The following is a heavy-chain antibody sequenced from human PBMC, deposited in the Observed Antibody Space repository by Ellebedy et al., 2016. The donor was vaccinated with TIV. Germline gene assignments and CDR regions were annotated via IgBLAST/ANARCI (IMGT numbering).Heavy chain of an antibody. Sequence: GESLKISCAASGFTFSTYSMYWVRQAPGKGLVWVSRISNTGGSKTDADSVKGRFTISSDNANNTMDLQMNSLRAEDTAVYYCARNTGDWWGRGTLVTVSS. CDR1: GFTFSTYS. V-gene: IGHV3-74*01. J-gene: IGHJ4*02. CDR3: ARNTGDW. D-gene: IGHD2-8*02. CDR2: ISNTGGSK.